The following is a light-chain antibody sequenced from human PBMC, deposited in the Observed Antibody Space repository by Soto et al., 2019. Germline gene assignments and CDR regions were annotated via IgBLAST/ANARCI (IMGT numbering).Light chain of an antibody. V-gene: IGKV3-11*01. CDR2: DTF. Sequence: IVLTQSPATLSLSPGARATLSCRAGQSVSNYLAWYPQKPCQAPRLLIYDTFNRTTGIPARFSGSGSGTDFTLTISSLEPDDLALYFWVQRSTWPWTSGQGTKVEIK. CDR1: QSVSNY. J-gene: IGKJ1*01. CDR3: VQRSTWPWT.